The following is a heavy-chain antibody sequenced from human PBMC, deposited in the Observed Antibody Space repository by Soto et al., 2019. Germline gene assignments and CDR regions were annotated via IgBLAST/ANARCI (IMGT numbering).Heavy chain of an antibody. V-gene: IGHV3-23*01. D-gene: IGHD3-3*01. CDR2: ISGSGGST. Sequence: SLRLSAAGWGCTYSSYAMGWFHKTPGKGLEWVSAISGSGGSTYYADSVKGRFTISRDNSKNTLYLQMNSLRAEDTAVYYCANDFWSGYPYYYGMDVWGQGTTVTVSS. CDR3: ANDFWSGYPYYYGMDV. CDR1: GCTYSSYA. J-gene: IGHJ6*02.